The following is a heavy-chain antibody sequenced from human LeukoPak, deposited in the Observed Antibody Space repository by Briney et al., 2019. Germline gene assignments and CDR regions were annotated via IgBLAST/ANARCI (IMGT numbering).Heavy chain of an antibody. CDR2: IYHTGST. CDR1: GFSISSDKY. J-gene: IGHJ6*03. Sequence: PSETLSLTCAVSGFSISSDKYWGWIRQPPGKGLERIGSIYHTGSTYYNPSLKSRVTISVDTSKNQFSLKLNSVTAADTAVYYCARLSYYYYYMDVWGRGTTVTVSS. CDR3: ARLSYYYYYMDV. D-gene: IGHD3-10*01. V-gene: IGHV4-38-2*01.